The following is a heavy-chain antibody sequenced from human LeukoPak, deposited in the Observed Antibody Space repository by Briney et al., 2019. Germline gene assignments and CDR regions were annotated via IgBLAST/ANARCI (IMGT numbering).Heavy chain of an antibody. Sequence: GASVKVSCKASDYTFTSYGISWVRQAPGQGLEWMGWISAYNGNTNYAQKLQGRVTMTTDTSTSTAYMELSRLRSDDTAVYYCARDLKRIVVVVAASGTNNWFDPWGQGTLVTVSS. CDR2: ISAYNGNT. V-gene: IGHV1-18*01. CDR1: DYTFTSYG. D-gene: IGHD2-15*01. J-gene: IGHJ5*02. CDR3: ARDLKRIVVVVAASGTNNWFDP.